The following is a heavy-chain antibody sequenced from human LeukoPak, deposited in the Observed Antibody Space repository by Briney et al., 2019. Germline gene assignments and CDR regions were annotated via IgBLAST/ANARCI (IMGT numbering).Heavy chain of an antibody. Sequence: ASVKVSCXASGYTFTIYGISWVRQAHGQGLEWMGWISAYNGNTNYAQKLQGRVTMTTDTSTSTAYMELRSLRSDDTAVYYCARTMVRGVIPNYYMDVWGKGTTVTVSS. CDR2: ISAYNGNT. V-gene: IGHV1-18*01. CDR1: GYTFTIYG. CDR3: ARTMVRGVIPNYYMDV. D-gene: IGHD3-10*01. J-gene: IGHJ6*03.